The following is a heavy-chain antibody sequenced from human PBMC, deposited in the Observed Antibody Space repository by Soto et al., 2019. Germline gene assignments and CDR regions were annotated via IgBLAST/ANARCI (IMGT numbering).Heavy chain of an antibody. CDR3: ARDPSNNSGYDGGYFDY. CDR2: IYYSGST. Sequence: QVQLQESGPGLVKPSQTLSLTCTVSGGSISSGGYYWSWIRQHPGKGLGGIGYIYYSGSTYYNPSLKSRVTISVDTSKNQFSLKLSSVTAADTAVYYCARDPSNNSGYDGGYFDYWGQGTLVTVSS. V-gene: IGHV4-31*03. CDR1: GGSISSGGYY. J-gene: IGHJ4*02. D-gene: IGHD5-12*01.